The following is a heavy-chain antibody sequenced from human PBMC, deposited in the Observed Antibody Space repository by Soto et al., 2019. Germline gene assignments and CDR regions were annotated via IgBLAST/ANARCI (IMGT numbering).Heavy chain of an antibody. Sequence: GGSLRLSCAASGFTFRSHWMHWVRLAPGKGLVWVSRISGDVSSTHYADSVKGRLTISRDNAKNTLHLQMNSLRAEDTAVYYCARGGNYIFDYWGQGTLVTVSS. CDR3: ARGGNYIFDY. D-gene: IGHD1-7*01. V-gene: IGHV3-74*01. CDR1: GFTFRSHW. J-gene: IGHJ4*02. CDR2: ISGDVSST.